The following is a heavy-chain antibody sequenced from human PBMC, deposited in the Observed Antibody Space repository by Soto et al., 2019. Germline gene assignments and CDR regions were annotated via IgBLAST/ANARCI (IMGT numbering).Heavy chain of an antibody. V-gene: IGHV3-30*18. D-gene: IGHD6-19*01. CDR2: VSHDGRNT. Sequence: VQLVESGGGVVQPGRSLRLSCAASGFTFSDYAMHWVRQAPGKGLGWVAVVSHDGRNTHYADSVKGRFTISRDSSKNTVSLEMTSLRAEATAGYYCAKGGRQWRVTSDFHYWGQGALVTVSS. J-gene: IGHJ4*02. CDR3: AKGGRQWRVTSDFHY. CDR1: GFTFSDYA.